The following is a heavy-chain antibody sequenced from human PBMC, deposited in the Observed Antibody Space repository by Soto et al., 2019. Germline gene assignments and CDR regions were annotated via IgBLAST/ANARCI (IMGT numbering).Heavy chain of an antibody. J-gene: IGHJ4*02. D-gene: IGHD1-20*01. CDR3: TRETVAGITGLDY. CDR1: GFNVGAFA. V-gene: IGHV3-23*01. CDR2: ISVSDAFI. Sequence: PGGSLRRSCAASGFNVGAFAVNWVRQAPGKGLEWVSGISVSDAFIYYAGSVRGRFSISRDASENILYLQMNSLRVDDTALYYCTRETVAGITGLDYWGPGTLVTVSS.